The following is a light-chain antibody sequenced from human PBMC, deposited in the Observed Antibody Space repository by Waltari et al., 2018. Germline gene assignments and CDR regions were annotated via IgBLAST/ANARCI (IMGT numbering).Light chain of an antibody. V-gene: IGLV2-14*01. CDR1: SSDVGGYNY. J-gene: IGLJ2*01. Sequence: QSAPTQPPSVSGSPGQSATISCTGTSSDVGGYNYVSWYQQHPGKAPKLMIYGVSNRPSGVSDRFSGSKSGNTASLTISGLQAEDEADYYCCSYTTSSTLLFGGGTRLTVL. CDR3: CSYTTSSTLL. CDR2: GVS.